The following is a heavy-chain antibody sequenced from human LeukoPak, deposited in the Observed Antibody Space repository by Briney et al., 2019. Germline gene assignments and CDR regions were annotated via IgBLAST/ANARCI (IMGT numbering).Heavy chain of an antibody. CDR2: ISSNSGTYT. CDR1: GFTVSSYY. J-gene: IGHJ5*02. CDR3: TRVLSSDWYEGS. V-gene: IGHV3-11*06. Sequence: SGGSLRLSCAASGFTVSSYYMTWVRQAPGKGLEWVSYISSNSGTYTNYADSVKGRFTISRDNAKNSLYLQMNSLRAEDTAVYYCTRVLSSDWYEGSWGQGTLVTVSS. D-gene: IGHD6-19*01.